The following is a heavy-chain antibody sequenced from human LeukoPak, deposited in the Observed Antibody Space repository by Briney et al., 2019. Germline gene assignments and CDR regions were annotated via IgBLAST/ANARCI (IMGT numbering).Heavy chain of an antibody. CDR2: ISSSSSYI. CDR3: ARDEQADSTPDGMDV. D-gene: IGHD2-15*01. CDR1: GFTFSSYS. J-gene: IGHJ6*02. V-gene: IGHV3-21*01. Sequence: GGSLRLSCAASGFTFSSYSMNWVRQAPGKGLEWVSSISSSSSYIYYADSVKSRFTISRDNAKNSLYLQMNSLRAEDTAVYYCARDEQADSTPDGMDVWGQGTTVTVSS.